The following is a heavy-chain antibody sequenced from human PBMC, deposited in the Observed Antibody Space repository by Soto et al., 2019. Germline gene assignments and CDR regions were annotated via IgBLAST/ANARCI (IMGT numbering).Heavy chain of an antibody. CDR3: AAGWELLTAPQFDY. CDR1: GYTLTELS. CDR2: FDPEDGET. D-gene: IGHD1-26*01. V-gene: IGHV1-24*01. Sequence: ASVKVSCKVSGYTLTELSMHWVRKATGKGLEWMGGFDPEDGETIYAQKFQGRVTMTEDTSTDTAYMELSSLRSEDTAVYYCAAGWELLTAPQFDYWGQGTLVTVSS. J-gene: IGHJ4*02.